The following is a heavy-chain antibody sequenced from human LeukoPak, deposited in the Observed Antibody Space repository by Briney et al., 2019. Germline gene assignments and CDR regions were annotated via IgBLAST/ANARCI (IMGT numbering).Heavy chain of an antibody. CDR3: SRGVTTVTPARFDY. V-gene: IGHV3-30*02. CDR1: GFTFSSYG. J-gene: IGHJ4*02. Sequence: PGGSLRLSCAASGFTFSSYGMHWVRQAPGKGLEWVAFIRYDGSNKYYADSVKGRFSISRDNSKNTLYLQMNSLRAEDTAVYYCSRGVTTVTPARFDYWGQGTLVTVSS. CDR2: IRYDGSNK. D-gene: IGHD4-17*01.